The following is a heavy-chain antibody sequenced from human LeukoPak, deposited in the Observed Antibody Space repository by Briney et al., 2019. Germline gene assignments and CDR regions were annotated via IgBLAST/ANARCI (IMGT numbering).Heavy chain of an antibody. J-gene: IGHJ6*02. D-gene: IGHD6-6*01. CDR3: ARHGRSSSSGNYYYGMDV. CDR2: IYPGDSDT. V-gene: IGHV5-51*01. CDR1: GYSFTSYW. Sequence: GESLKISCKGSGYSFTSYWIGWVRQMPGKGLEWMRIIYPGDSDTRYSPSFQGQVTISADKSISTAYLQWSSLKASDTAMYYCARHGRSSSSGNYYYGMDVWGRGTTVTVSS.